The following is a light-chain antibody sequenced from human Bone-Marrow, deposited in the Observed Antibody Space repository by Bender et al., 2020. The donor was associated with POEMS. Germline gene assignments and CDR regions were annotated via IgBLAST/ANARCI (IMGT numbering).Light chain of an antibody. V-gene: IGLV1-47*01. CDR2: RNN. CDR3: SSYAGTNDLYV. CDR1: HSNIGSNS. Sequence: QSVVTQSPSASGTPGQRVTISCSGGHSNIGSNSVNWYQQVPGTAPKVLIYRNNQRTSGVPERFSGSKSGTSASLDISGLRSEDEADYYCSSYAGTNDLYVFGSGTKITVL. J-gene: IGLJ1*01.